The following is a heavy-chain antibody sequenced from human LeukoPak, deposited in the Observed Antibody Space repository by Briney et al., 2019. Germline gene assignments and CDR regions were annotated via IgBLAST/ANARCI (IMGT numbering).Heavy chain of an antibody. D-gene: IGHD4/OR15-4a*01. CDR2: INPSGGST. CDR1: GYTLTNYH. CDR3: ARATWYGGNPSGAFDI. J-gene: IGHJ3*02. Sequence: ASVKVSCKASGYTLTNYHLHWVRQAPGQGLEWMGIINPSGGSTSYARKFQDRVTMTRDTSTSTVYMELNSLRSGDTAVYYCARATWYGGNPSGAFDIWGQGTMVTVSS. V-gene: IGHV1-46*01.